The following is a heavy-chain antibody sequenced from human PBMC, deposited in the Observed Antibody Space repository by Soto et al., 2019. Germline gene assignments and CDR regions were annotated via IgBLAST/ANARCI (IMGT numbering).Heavy chain of an antibody. CDR1: GFTFSGSA. D-gene: IGHD2-21*02. CDR2: IRSKANSYAT. CDR3: TRPDVLSDCGGDCYSFGY. Sequence: EVQLVESGGGLVQPGGSLKLSCAASGFTFSGSAMHWVRQASGKGLAWVGRIRSKANSYATAYAASVKGRFTISRDDSKNTAYLQMNSLKTEDTAVYYCTRPDVLSDCGGDCYSFGYWGQGTLVTVSS. J-gene: IGHJ4*02. V-gene: IGHV3-73*02.